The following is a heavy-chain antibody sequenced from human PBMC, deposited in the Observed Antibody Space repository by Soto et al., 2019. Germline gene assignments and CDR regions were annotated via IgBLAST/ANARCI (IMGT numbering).Heavy chain of an antibody. J-gene: IGHJ4*02. D-gene: IGHD3-10*01. Sequence: QTGGSLRLSCAASDFYFSSYGIHWVRQAPGKGLEWVAASSYDGRETFYADSAKGRFTVSKEMSKNTAFLQMNALRHEDTAVYFCARDSGWPILNFDNWGQGTPVTVSS. V-gene: IGHV3-30*03. CDR3: ARDSGWPILNFDN. CDR2: SSYDGRET. CDR1: DFYFSSYG.